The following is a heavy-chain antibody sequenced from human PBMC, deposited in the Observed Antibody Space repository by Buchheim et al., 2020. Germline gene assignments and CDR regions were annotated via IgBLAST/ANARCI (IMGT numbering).Heavy chain of an antibody. J-gene: IGHJ6*02. V-gene: IGHV3-30*18. CDR3: AKDADYGDFLYYYYGMDV. CDR2: ISYDGSNK. Sequence: QVQLVESGGGVVQPGRSLRLSCAASGFTFSSYGMHWVRQAPGKGLEWVAVISYDGSNKYYADSVKGRFTISRDNSKNTLYLQMNSLRAEDTVVYYCAKDADYGDFLYYYYGMDVWGQGTT. CDR1: GFTFSSYG. D-gene: IGHD4-17*01.